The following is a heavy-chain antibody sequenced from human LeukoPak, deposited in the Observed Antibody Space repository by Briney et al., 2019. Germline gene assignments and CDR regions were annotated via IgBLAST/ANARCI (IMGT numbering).Heavy chain of an antibody. D-gene: IGHD4/OR15-4a*01. CDR1: GFTVSSSY. Sequence: PGGSLRLSCAASGFTVSSSYMSWVRQVPGKGLEWASCIYGADTIYYADFVKDRFTISRDSNRNILYLQMNSLRAEDTAVYYCARGARGAYFDLWGQGTLVTVSS. CDR2: IYGADTI. V-gene: IGHV3-66*01. CDR3: ARGARGAYFDL. J-gene: IGHJ4*02.